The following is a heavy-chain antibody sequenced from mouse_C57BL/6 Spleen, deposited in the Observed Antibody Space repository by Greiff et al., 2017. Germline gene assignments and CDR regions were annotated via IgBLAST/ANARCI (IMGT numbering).Heavy chain of an antibody. V-gene: IGHV1-82*01. D-gene: IGHD2-4*01. CDR1: GYAFSSSW. Sequence: LQQSGPELVKPGASVKISCKASGYAFSSSWMNWVKQRPGKGLEWIGRIYPGDGDTNYNGKFKGKATLTADKSSSTAYMQLSSLTSEDSAVYFCARRGDYDWFAYWGQGTLVTVSA. CDR2: IYPGDGDT. J-gene: IGHJ3*01. CDR3: ARRGDYDWFAY.